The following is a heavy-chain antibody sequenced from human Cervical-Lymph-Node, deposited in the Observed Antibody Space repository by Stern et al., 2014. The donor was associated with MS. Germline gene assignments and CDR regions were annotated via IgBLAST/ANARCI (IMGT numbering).Heavy chain of an antibody. CDR3: AREGEYCSGSRCYPFLDY. Sequence: VQLLESGPGLVKPSETLSLTCTVSGGSLRSYYWNWIRQAPGKGLEWLGVIYHTGSVNYNPSLSSRVAMSVDTSKNQFSLTVSSVTAADTAVYYCAREGEYCSGSRCYPFLDYWGQGTLVTVSS. D-gene: IGHD2-15*01. CDR2: IYHTGSV. V-gene: IGHV4-59*01. CDR1: GGSLRSYY. J-gene: IGHJ4*02.